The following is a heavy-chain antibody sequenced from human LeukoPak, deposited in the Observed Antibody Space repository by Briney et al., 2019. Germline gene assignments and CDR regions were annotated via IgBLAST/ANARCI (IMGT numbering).Heavy chain of an antibody. V-gene: IGHV3-7*01. CDR1: GFTFSSYG. CDR2: IKQDGSEK. CDR3: ARRYFDY. Sequence: GGSLRLSCAASGFTFSSYGMHWVRQAPGKGLEWVANIKQDGSEKHYVDSVKGRFTISRDNAKNSLFLQMNSLRVEDTAVYYCARRYFDYWGQGTLVTVSS. J-gene: IGHJ4*02.